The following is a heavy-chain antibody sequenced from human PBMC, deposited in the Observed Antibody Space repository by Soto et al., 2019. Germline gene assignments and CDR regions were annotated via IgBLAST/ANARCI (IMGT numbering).Heavy chain of an antibody. D-gene: IGHD3-22*01. Sequence: SETLSLTCAVSGGSISSGGYSWSWIRQPPGKGLEWIGYIYHSGSTYYNPSLKSRVTISVDRSKNQFSLKLSSVTAADTAVYYCARADRPDWFDPWGQGTLVTVSS. CDR3: ARADRPDWFDP. CDR2: IYHSGST. J-gene: IGHJ5*02. V-gene: IGHV4-30-2*01. CDR1: GGSISSGGYS.